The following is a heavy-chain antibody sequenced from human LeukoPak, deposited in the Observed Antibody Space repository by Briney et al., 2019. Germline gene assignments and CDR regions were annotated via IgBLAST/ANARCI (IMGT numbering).Heavy chain of an antibody. CDR1: GRSIRSYY. Sequence: ASDTQSLICTVSGRSIRSYYGIWMRQPAGKGREGIRRIYNSGSTNYNPSLKSRVTLSVDTSKNQFSLKLSSVTAADTAVYYCARDPSAWRVFDIWGQGTMVTVSS. D-gene: IGHD2-15*01. J-gene: IGHJ3*02. V-gene: IGHV4-4*07. CDR2: IYNSGST. CDR3: ARDPSAWRVFDI.